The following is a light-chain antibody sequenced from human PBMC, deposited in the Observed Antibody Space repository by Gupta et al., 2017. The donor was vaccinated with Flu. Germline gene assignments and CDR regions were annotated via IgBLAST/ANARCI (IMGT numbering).Light chain of an antibody. V-gene: IGLV2-23*01. CDR3: CSYAGSPYV. J-gene: IGLJ1*01. CDR2: EGS. Sequence: QSALTQPASVSGSPGQSITISCTGTSSDVGSYNLVSWYQQHPGKAPKLMIYEGSKRPSGGSNRFSGSKSGNTASLTISGLQAEDEADYYCCSYAGSPYVFGTGTKVTV. CDR1: SSDVGSYNL.